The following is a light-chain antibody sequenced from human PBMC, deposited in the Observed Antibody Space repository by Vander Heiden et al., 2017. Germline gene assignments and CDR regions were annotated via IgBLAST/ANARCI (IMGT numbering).Light chain of an antibody. V-gene: IGLV3-1*01. CDR2: ADN. Sequence: SYELIQPPSVSVSPGQTATITCHGENLETRYFWWYQQKAGQSPVLVISADNTRPAGTPSRFSGSNSGTTATLTISGTQAVDEGDYFCHAWVSGVVFGGGTKVTVL. CDR1: NLETRY. J-gene: IGLJ3*02. CDR3: HAWVSGVV.